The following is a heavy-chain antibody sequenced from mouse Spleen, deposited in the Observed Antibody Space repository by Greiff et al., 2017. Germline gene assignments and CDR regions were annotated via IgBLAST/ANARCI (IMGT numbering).Heavy chain of an antibody. CDR2: IYPGDGDT. Sequence: VQLQASGPELVQPGASVKISCTASGYAFSSSWMNWVKQSPGKGLEWIGRIYPGDGDTNYNGKFKGKATLTADKSSSTAYMQRSSLTSEDSAFYFCARSVTTAFFDYWGQGTTLTVSS. V-gene: IGHV1-82*01. CDR1: GYAFSSSW. D-gene: IGHD2-13*01. J-gene: IGHJ2*01. CDR3: ARSVTTAFFDY.